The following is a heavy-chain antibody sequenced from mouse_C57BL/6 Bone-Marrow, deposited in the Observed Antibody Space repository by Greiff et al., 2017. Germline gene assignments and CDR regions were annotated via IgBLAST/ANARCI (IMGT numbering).Heavy chain of an antibody. Sequence: EVKLMESGGGLVKPGGSLKLSCAASGFTFSSYAMSWVRQTPEKRLEWVATISDGGSYTYYPDNVKGRITISRDNANNNLYLQMSHLKSEDTAMYYCARQSFYRCYYVVDVWDRGHAPTRSS. CDR3: ARQSFYRCYYVVDV. CDR1: GFTFSSYA. D-gene: IGHD1-1*01. CDR2: ISDGGSYT. V-gene: IGHV5-4*03. J-gene: IGHJ2*01.